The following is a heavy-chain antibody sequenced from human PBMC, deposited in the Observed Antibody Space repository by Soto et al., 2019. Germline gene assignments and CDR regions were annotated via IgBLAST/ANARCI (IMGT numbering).Heavy chain of an antibody. D-gene: IGHD2-21*02. J-gene: IGHJ4*02. CDR3: ARGLSWWGVTATRYCYH. CDR1: GESFSGCY. Sequence: SETLSLTCVVYGESFSGCYWSWVRQPQGKGMEWVGEINHSGSTNSNQTLKSRVTISVDTATNQYSLNLSSVTVADTAVYYCARGLSWWGVTATRYCYHWGQGTLVTVSS. CDR2: INHSGST. V-gene: IGHV4-34*01.